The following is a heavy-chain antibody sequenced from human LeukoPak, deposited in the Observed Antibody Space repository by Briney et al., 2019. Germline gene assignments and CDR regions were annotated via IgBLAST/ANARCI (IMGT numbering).Heavy chain of an antibody. CDR3: TGARVDSSRVDY. V-gene: IGHV3-73*01. J-gene: IGHJ4*02. CDR2: IRSKANSYAT. CDR1: GFTFSGSA. Sequence: GGSLRLSCAASGFTFSGSAMHWVRQASGKGLEWVGRIRSKANSYATAYGASVKGRFTISRDDSKKTAYLQMNSLKIEDTAVYYCTGARVDSSRVDYWGQGTLVTVSS. D-gene: IGHD2-2*01.